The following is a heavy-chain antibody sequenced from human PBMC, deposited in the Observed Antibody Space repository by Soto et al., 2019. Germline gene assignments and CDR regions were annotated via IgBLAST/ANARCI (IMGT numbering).Heavy chain of an antibody. D-gene: IGHD3-9*01. CDR3: TTGIYYDLLTGYHDVAY. Sequence: EVQLVQSGGGLVKPGGSLRLSCAASGFNLSHPWMTWVRQAAGKGLEWVGRIKSETDGGTADYAAHVKGRITISRDDSKNTVYLQMNSLKTEDTAVYYCTTGIYYDLLTGYHDVAYWGQGTLVTVSS. CDR1: GFNLSHPW. V-gene: IGHV3-15*01. CDR2: IKSETDGGTA. J-gene: IGHJ4*02.